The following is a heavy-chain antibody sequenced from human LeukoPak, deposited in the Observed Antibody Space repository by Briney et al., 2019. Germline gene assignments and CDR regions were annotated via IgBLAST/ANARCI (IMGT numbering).Heavy chain of an antibody. CDR2: FDPEDGET. D-gene: IGHD1-26*01. CDR3: AVVVGATTAFDY. Sequence: ASVKVSCKVSGYTLTELSMHWVRQAPGKGHEWMGGFDPEDGETIYAQKFQGRVTMTEDTSTDTAYMELSSLRSEDTAVYYCAVVVGATTAFDYWGQGTLVTVSS. CDR1: GYTLTELS. V-gene: IGHV1-24*01. J-gene: IGHJ4*02.